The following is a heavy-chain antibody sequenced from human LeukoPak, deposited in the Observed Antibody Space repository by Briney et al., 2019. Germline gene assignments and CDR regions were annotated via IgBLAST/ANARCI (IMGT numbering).Heavy chain of an antibody. J-gene: IGHJ4*02. Sequence: GGSLRLSCAASGFTFDDYGMSWVRQAPGKGLEWVSGINWNGGSTGHADSVKGRFTISRDNAKNSLYLQMNSLRAEDTALYYCARDQYCSSTSCYPALDYWGQGTLVTVSS. CDR3: ARDQYCSSTSCYPALDY. CDR2: INWNGGST. V-gene: IGHV3-20*04. D-gene: IGHD2-2*01. CDR1: GFTFDDYG.